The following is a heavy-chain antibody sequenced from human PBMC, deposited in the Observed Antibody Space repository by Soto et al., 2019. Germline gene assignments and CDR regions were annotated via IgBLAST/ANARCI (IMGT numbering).Heavy chain of an antibody. CDR1: GGTFSSYA. D-gene: IGHD4-4*01. CDR3: ARVGMTTVRYPYFYY. J-gene: IGHJ4*02. V-gene: IGHV1-69*12. Sequence: QVQLVQSGAEVKKPGSSVKVSCKASGGTFSSYAISWVRQAPGQGLEWMGGIIPIFGTENYAKKFQGRVKISAAESTSKAYLELSSLRSEDTAVYYCARVGMTTVRYPYFYYWGQGPLVTVSS. CDR2: IIPIFGTE.